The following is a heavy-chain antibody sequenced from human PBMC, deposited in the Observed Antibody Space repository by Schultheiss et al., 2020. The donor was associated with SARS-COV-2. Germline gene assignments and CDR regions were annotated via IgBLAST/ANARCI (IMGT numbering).Heavy chain of an antibody. CDR3: ARVEGDAFDI. Sequence: SETLSLTCTVSGGSISSGGYYWSWIRQHPGKGLEWIGYIYYSGSTYYNPSLKSRVTISVDTSKNQFSLKLSSVTAADTAVYYCARVEGDAFDIWGQGTTVTVSS. CDR1: GGSISSGGYY. J-gene: IGHJ3*02. CDR2: IYYSGST. V-gene: IGHV4-31*03.